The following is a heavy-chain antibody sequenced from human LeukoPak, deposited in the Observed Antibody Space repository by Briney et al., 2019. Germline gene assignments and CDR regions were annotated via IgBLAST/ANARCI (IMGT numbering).Heavy chain of an antibody. V-gene: IGHV3-23*01. CDR2: ISDSGGST. CDR1: GFTFSNYA. D-gene: IGHD4-17*01. Sequence: GSLRLSCVASGFTFSNYAMQWVREAPGKGLEYVSAISDSGGSTYYANSVTGRFTISRDNSKNTLYLQMNSLRAEDTAVYYCAKDVDYGDYFFDYWGQGTLVTVSS. J-gene: IGHJ4*02. CDR3: AKDVDYGDYFFDY.